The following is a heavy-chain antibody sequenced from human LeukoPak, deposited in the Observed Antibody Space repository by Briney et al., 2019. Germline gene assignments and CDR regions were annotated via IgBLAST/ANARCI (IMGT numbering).Heavy chain of an antibody. Sequence: GGSLRLSCAASGFTFTTYWMHWVRQAPGKGLVWVSHINSDGSITSYADSVKGRFTISRDNSKNTLYLQMNSLRAEDTAVYYCAKDMTTVTTGQIFDYWGQGTLVTVSS. D-gene: IGHD4-11*01. J-gene: IGHJ4*02. CDR1: GFTFTTYW. CDR2: INSDGSIT. CDR3: AKDMTTVTTGQIFDY. V-gene: IGHV3-74*01.